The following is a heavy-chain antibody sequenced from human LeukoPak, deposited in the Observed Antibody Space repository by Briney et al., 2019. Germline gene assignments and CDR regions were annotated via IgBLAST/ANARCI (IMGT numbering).Heavy chain of an antibody. CDR1: GGSFDNYA. D-gene: IGHD3-10*01. Sequence: SVKVSCKDSGGSFDNYAFSWVRQAPGQGLEWMGGISPMFGTPHYAEKFQGRATITADESTSTAYMELSSLRSEDTAVYYCANKRSEETKQHHHGSGSYFNPWYYGMDVWGQGTKVSVSS. CDR2: ISPMFGTP. J-gene: IGHJ6*02. CDR3: ANKRSEETKQHHHGSGSYFNPWYYGMDV. V-gene: IGHV1-69*13.